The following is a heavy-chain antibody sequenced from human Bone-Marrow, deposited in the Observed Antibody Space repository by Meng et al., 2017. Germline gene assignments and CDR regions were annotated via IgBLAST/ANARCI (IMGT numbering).Heavy chain of an antibody. J-gene: IGHJ2*01. Sequence: QVQLQQWGAALLKPSETLSLTCAVYGGSFSGYYWSWIRQPPGKGLEWIGEINHSGSTNYNPSLKSRVTISVDTSKNQFSLKLSSVTAADTAVYYCARGRGTMPYWYFDLWGRGTLVTVSS. CDR1: GGSFSGYY. CDR3: ARGRGTMPYWYFDL. CDR2: INHSGST. V-gene: IGHV4-34*01. D-gene: IGHD2-2*01.